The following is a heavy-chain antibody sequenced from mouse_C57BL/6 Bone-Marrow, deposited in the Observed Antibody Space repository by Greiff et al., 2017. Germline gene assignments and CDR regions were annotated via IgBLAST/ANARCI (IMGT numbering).Heavy chain of an antibody. Sequence: VQLQQPGAELVMPGASVQLSCKASGYTFTSYWMHWVKQRPGQGLAWIGEIDPSDSYTNYNQKFKGKSTLTVDKSSSTAYMQLSSLTSEDSAVYDGARGGDGGTEFDYWGQGTTLTVSS. CDR1: GYTFTSYW. CDR3: ARGGDGGTEFDY. J-gene: IGHJ2*01. D-gene: IGHD2-13*01. V-gene: IGHV1-69*01. CDR2: IDPSDSYT.